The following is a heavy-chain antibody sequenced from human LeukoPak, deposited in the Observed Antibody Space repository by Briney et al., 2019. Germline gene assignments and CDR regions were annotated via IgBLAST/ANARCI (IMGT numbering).Heavy chain of an antibody. V-gene: IGHV1-8*02. CDR3: ATQRWEKLHGSYYYDGMDV. CDR2: MNPNSGNA. D-gene: IGHD1-26*01. CDR1: GYTFTNYD. J-gene: IGHJ6*02. Sequence: ASVKVSCKASGYTFTNYDIHWVRQASGQGLAWVGWMNPNSGNAGFAQKFKGRITMTGDTTTNTAYMEVFSLTSDDTAIYYCATQRWEKLHGSYYYDGMDVWGQGTTVTVS.